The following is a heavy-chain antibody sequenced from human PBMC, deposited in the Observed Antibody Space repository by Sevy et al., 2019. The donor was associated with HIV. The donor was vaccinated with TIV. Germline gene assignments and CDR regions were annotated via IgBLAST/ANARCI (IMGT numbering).Heavy chain of an antibody. J-gene: IGHJ6*02. CDR2: ISYDGSNK. CDR1: GFTFSSYA. V-gene: IGHV3-30*04. CDR3: ARDEGQSYYYYYCMDV. Sequence: GGSLRLSCAASGFTFSSYAMHWVRQAPGKGLEWVAVISYDGSNKYYEDSVKGRFTISRDNSKNTLYLQMNSLRAEDTAVYYCARDEGQSYYYYYCMDVWGQGTTVTVSS.